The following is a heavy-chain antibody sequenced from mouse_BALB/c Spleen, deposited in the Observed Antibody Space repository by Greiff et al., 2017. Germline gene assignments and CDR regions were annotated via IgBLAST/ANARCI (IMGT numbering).Heavy chain of an antibody. CDR3: ARRGDYYGSSPYWYFDV. Sequence: EVNVVESGGDLVKPGGSLKLSCAASGFTFSSYGMSWVRQTPDKRLEWVATISSGGSYTYYPDSVKGRFTISRDNAKNTLYLQMSSLRSEDTAMYYCARRGDYYGSSPYWYFDVWGAGTTVTVSS. V-gene: IGHV5-6*02. CDR2: ISSGGSYT. CDR1: GFTFSSYG. J-gene: IGHJ1*01. D-gene: IGHD1-1*01.